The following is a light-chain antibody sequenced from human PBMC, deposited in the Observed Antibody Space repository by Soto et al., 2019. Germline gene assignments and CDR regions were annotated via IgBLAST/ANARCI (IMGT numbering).Light chain of an antibody. Sequence: QSALTQPASVSGSPGQSITLSCTGTSNDIGSYNYVSWYQQHPGKAPKLMIYEVSKRPSGVPDRFSGSKSGNTASLTVSGLQAEDEADYYCSSYAGSNNLGVFGGGTKLTVL. CDR1: SNDIGSYNY. CDR2: EVS. J-gene: IGLJ2*01. CDR3: SSYAGSNNLGV. V-gene: IGLV2-8*01.